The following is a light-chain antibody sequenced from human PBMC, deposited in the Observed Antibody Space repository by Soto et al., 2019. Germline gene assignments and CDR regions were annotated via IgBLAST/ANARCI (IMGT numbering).Light chain of an antibody. Sequence: EIVMTQSPATLSVSPGESATLSCRASQSVSNNLTWYQQKPGQPPRLLIYGASTRATGVPGRFSGSGSGTEFTLTISSLQSEDFAVYYCQQYNDWWTFGQGTKGGYQ. CDR2: GAS. J-gene: IGKJ1*01. V-gene: IGKV3-15*01. CDR3: QQYNDWWT. CDR1: QSVSNN.